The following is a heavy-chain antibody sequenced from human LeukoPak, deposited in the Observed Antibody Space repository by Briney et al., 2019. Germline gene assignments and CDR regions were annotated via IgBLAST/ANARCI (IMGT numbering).Heavy chain of an antibody. CDR3: AIDRDYYDSSGYFDYYFDY. J-gene: IGHJ4*02. D-gene: IGHD3-22*01. CDR2: ISGSGGST. CDR1: GFTFSSYA. V-gene: IGHV3-23*01. Sequence: GGSLRLSCAASGFTFSSYAMSWVRQAPGKGLEWVSAISGSGGSTYYADSVKGRFTISRDNSKNTLYLQMNSLRAEDTAVYYCAIDRDYYDSSGYFDYYFDYWGQGTLVTVSS.